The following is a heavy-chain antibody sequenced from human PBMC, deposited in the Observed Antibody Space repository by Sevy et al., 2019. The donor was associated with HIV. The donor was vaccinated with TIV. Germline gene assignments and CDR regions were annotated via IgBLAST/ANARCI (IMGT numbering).Heavy chain of an antibody. CDR3: ARDRGKKSYFDY. CDR2: IYYSGSA. Sequence: SETLSLACTVSGGSISSGDYYWSWIRQPPGKGLEWIWYIYYSGSAYYNPSLKSRVTISVDTSKNQFSLKLSSVTAADTAVYYCARDRGKKSYFDYWGQGTLVTVSS. CDR1: GGSISSGDYY. V-gene: IGHV4-30-4*01. J-gene: IGHJ4*02.